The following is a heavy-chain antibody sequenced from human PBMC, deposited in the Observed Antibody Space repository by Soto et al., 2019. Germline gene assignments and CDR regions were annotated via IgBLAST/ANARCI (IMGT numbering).Heavy chain of an antibody. CDR1: GGSISSGGYY. CDR2: IYYSGST. Sequence: PSETLSLTCTVSGGSISSGGYYWSWIRQHPGKGLEWIGYIYYSGSTYYNPSLKSRVTISVDTSKNQFSLKLSSVTAADTAVYYCARESSRLPKYSSMRSSFQHWGQGTLVTVSS. D-gene: IGHD6-13*01. CDR3: ARESSRLPKYSSMRSSFQH. J-gene: IGHJ1*01. V-gene: IGHV4-31*03.